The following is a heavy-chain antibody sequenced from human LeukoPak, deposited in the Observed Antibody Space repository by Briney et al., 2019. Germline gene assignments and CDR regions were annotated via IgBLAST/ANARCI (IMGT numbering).Heavy chain of an antibody. CDR1: GYSFTTSW. CDR2: IYPGDSDT. J-gene: IGHJ4*02. V-gene: IGHV5-51*01. D-gene: IGHD5-24*01. CDR3: ARRGDGYNQFEH. Sequence: GQPLKISCQGFGYSFTTSWIGWVRQRPGNGLEWMGIIYPGDSDTRYSPSFQGQVTISADKSISTAYLQWSSLKASDTAMHYCARRGDGYNQFEHWGQGTLVTVSS.